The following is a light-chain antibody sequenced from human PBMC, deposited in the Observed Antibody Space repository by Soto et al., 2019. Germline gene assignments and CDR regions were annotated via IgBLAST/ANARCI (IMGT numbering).Light chain of an antibody. CDR1: QSLLHSNGYNF. CDR2: LGS. CDR3: MQALQTWT. Sequence: EIVMTQSPLSLPVTPGEPASISCRSSQSLLHSNGYNFLNWYLQKPGQSPQLLIFLGSNRASGVPDRFSGSGSGTDFTLKISRVDAEDVGVYYCMQALQTWTFAQGTKVEIK. J-gene: IGKJ1*01. V-gene: IGKV2-28*01.